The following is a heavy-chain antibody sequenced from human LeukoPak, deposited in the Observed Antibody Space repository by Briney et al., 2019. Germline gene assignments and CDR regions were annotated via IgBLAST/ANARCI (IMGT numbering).Heavy chain of an antibody. Sequence: PSETLSLTCTVSGGSISSSSYYWGWIRQPPGKGLEWIGSIYYSGSTYYNPSLKSRVTISVDTSKNQFSLKLSSVTAADTAVYYCAETRRGSFDYWGQGTLVTVSS. CDR1: GGSISSSSYY. CDR2: IYYSGST. J-gene: IGHJ4*02. D-gene: IGHD1-14*01. CDR3: AETRRGSFDY. V-gene: IGHV4-39*01.